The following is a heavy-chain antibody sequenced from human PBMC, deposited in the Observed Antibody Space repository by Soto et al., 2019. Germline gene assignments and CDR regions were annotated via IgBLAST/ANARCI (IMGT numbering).Heavy chain of an antibody. D-gene: IGHD6-19*01. V-gene: IGHV1-8*01. CDR3: ARDGSLPGGWYWDRDHRHLLGGMDV. Sequence: ASVKVSCKASGYTFSSCDNHWVRQATGQGLEWMGWMNPYTGNTGYAQKFQGRVTITRDTSASTAYMELSSLRSEDTAVYYCARDGSLPGGWYWDRDHRHLLGGMDVWGQGTTVTVSS. J-gene: IGHJ6*02. CDR1: GYTFSSCD. CDR2: MNPYTGNT.